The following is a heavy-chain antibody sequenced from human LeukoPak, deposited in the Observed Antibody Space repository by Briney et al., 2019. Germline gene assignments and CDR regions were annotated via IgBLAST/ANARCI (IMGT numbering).Heavy chain of an antibody. D-gene: IGHD5-18*01. CDR3: ARDTAMVTYWFDH. J-gene: IGHJ5*02. CDR2: INPSSGGT. CDR1: GYTFTGYY. V-gene: IGHV1-2*02. Sequence: GASVTVSCKASGYTFTGYYMHWVRQAPGQGLEWMGWINPSSGGTNYAQKFQGRVTMTRDTSISTAYMELSRLRSDDTAVYYCARDTAMVTYWFDHWGQGTLVTVSS.